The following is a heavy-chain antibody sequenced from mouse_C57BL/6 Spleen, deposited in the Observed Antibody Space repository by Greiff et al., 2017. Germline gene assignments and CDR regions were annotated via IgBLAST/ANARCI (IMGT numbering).Heavy chain of an antibody. Sequence: EVQLVESGGGLVQPGGSLSLSCAASGFTFTDYYMSWVRQPPGKALEWMGFISNKANGYTTEYSVSVKGRFTISRDNTHSILYLQINALRAEASATYYCAKYNYDYSMDYWGQGTSVTVSA. CDR3: AKYNYDYSMDY. CDR2: ISNKANGYTT. CDR1: GFTFTDYY. D-gene: IGHD1-2*01. J-gene: IGHJ4*01. V-gene: IGHV7-3*01.